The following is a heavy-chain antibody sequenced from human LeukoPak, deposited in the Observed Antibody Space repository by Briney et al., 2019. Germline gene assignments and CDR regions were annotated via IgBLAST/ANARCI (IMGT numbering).Heavy chain of an antibody. CDR3: AWTRDGYLRY. CDR2: IDHQGST. CDR1: GGASSGYY. V-gene: IGHV4-34*01. Sequence: SETLSLTCAVYGGASSGYYGTWMRQAPGKGLEWIGEIDHQGSTNYNPSLKSRVTISVDTSKSQFSLRLSSLTAADTAVYYCAWTRDGYLRYWGQGTLVSVSS. J-gene: IGHJ4*02. D-gene: IGHD5-24*01.